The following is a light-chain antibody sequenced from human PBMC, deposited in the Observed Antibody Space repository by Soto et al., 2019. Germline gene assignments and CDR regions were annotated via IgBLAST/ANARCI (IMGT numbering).Light chain of an antibody. CDR2: GAS. Sequence: EIVMTQSPETLSVSPGEGVTLSCRASQRVSSDLAWYQQKPGQSPRLLMYGASTRATDIPARFSGGGSGTEFTLTISSLQSEDVAIYYCQQYHDWPPITFGPETKVEIK. J-gene: IGKJ3*01. CDR3: QQYHDWPPIT. CDR1: QRVSSD. V-gene: IGKV3-15*01.